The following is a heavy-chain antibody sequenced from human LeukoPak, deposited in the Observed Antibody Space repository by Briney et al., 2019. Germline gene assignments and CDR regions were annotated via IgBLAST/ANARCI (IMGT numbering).Heavy chain of an antibody. CDR1: GGSISNYY. CDR3: ARHDPTYSASYDY. CDR2: LLGSGST. D-gene: IGHD1-26*01. Sequence: PSETLSLTCTASGGSISNYYWNWIRQPAGKGLEWIGRLLGSGSTDYNPSLKSRVTMSVDTSKNQFSLKLISVTAADTAMYYCARHDPTYSASYDYWGQGTLVTVSS. J-gene: IGHJ4*02. V-gene: IGHV4-4*07.